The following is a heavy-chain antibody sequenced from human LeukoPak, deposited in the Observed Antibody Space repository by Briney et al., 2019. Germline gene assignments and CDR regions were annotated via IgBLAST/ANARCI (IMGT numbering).Heavy chain of an antibody. V-gene: IGHV3-23*01. J-gene: IGHJ6*02. CDR1: GFTFSSYA. CDR2: ISGSGGST. Sequence: GGSLRLSCAASGFTFSSYAMSWVRQAPGKGLEWVSAISGSGGSTYYADSVKGRFTISRDNSKNTLYLQMNSLRAEDTAVYYCAKVVRWVVSRRRYYGMDVWGQGTTVTVSS. D-gene: IGHD2-2*01. CDR3: AKVVRWVVSRRRYYGMDV.